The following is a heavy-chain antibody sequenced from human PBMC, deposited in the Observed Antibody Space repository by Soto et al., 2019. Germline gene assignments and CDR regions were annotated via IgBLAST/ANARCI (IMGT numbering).Heavy chain of an antibody. CDR3: ARGRVRIFDP. D-gene: IGHD2-15*01. Sequence: SETLSLTCAVYGGSFSGYYWSWIRQPPGKGLEWIGEINHSGSTNYNPSLKSRVTISVDTSKNQFSLKLSSVTAADTAVYYCARGRVRIFDPWGQGTLVTVSS. J-gene: IGHJ5*02. CDR1: GGSFSGYY. V-gene: IGHV4-34*01. CDR2: INHSGST.